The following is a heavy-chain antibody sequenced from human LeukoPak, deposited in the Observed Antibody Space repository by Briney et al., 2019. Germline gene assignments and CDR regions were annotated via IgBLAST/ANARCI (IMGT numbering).Heavy chain of an antibody. D-gene: IGHD3-16*01. CDR1: GGSISSSTDY. Sequence: SETLSLTCAVSGGSISSSTDYWSWIRQPPGKGLEWIGYIYYSGSTNYNPSLKSRVTISVDTSKNQFSLTLSSVTAADTAVYYCARERRGGGYGMDVWGQGTTVTVSS. V-gene: IGHV4-61*01. CDR3: ARERRGGGYGMDV. CDR2: IYYSGST. J-gene: IGHJ6*02.